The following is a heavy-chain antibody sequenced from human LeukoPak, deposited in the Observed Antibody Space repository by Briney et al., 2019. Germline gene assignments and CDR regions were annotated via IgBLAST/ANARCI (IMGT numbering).Heavy chain of an antibody. Sequence: SETLSLTCAVYGGSFSGYYWSWIRQPPGKGLEWIGEINHSGSTNYNPSLKSRVTISVGTSKNQFSLKLSSVTAADTAVYYCARDPMVRGVIIPPNYYYGMDVWGQGTTVTVSS. D-gene: IGHD3-10*01. J-gene: IGHJ6*02. CDR1: GGSFSGYY. V-gene: IGHV4-34*01. CDR2: INHSGST. CDR3: ARDPMVRGVIIPPNYYYGMDV.